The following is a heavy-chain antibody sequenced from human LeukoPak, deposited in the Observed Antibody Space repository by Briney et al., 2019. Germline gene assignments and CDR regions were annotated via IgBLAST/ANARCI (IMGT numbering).Heavy chain of an antibody. D-gene: IGHD1-14*01. V-gene: IGHV3-30-3*01. CDR1: GFTFSRYT. CDR2: ISEDGSEE. Sequence: GGSLRLSCAASGFTFSRYTMHWVRQAPGKGLEWVALISEDGSEEYYLDSVKGRFTISRDNSKNTLSLQMDGLRAEDTAVYYCVRDDWHQPDLFDYWGQGTLVTVSS. J-gene: IGHJ4*02. CDR3: VRDDWHQPDLFDY.